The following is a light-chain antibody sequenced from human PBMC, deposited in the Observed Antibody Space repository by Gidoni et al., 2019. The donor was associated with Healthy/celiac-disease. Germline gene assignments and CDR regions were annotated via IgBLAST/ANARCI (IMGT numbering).Light chain of an antibody. V-gene: IGLV3-21*04. Sequence: SYLLTPPPSVSVAPGKTARITCGGNNIGSKSVHWYQQKPGQAPVLVIYYDSDRPSGIPERFSGSNSGNTATLTISRVEAGDEADYYCQVWDSSSDLHVVFGGGTKLTVL. CDR1: NIGSKS. CDR3: QVWDSSSDLHVV. J-gene: IGLJ2*01. CDR2: YDS.